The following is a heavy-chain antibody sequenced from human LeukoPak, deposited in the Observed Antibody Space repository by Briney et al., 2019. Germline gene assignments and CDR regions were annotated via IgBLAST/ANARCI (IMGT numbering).Heavy chain of an antibody. CDR1: GGSISSGSYY. V-gene: IGHV4-61*02. CDR3: ARAAGYCSSTSCYGNYNWSDP. J-gene: IGHJ5*02. Sequence: PSETLSLTCTVSGGSISSGSYYWSWIRQPAGKGLEWIGRIYTSGSTNYNPSLKSRVTISVDTSKNQFSLKLSSVTAADTAVYYCARAAGYCSSTSCYGNYNWSDPWGQGTLVTVSS. D-gene: IGHD2-2*01. CDR2: IYTSGST.